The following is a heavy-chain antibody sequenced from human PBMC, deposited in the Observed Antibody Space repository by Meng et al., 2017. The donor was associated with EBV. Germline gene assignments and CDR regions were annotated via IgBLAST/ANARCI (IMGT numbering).Heavy chain of an antibody. Sequence: QITLKEAGPTLVNPPPTLTLPCTFSGFSLSTSGVGVGWIRQPPGKALEWLALIYWDDDKRYSPSLKSRLTITKDTSKNQVVLTMTNMDPVDTATYYCAHRRDEYSSSWYGWFDPWGQGTLVTVSS. CDR1: GFSLSTSGVG. CDR3: AHRRDEYSSSWYGWFDP. J-gene: IGHJ5*02. CDR2: IYWDDDK. V-gene: IGHV2-5*02. D-gene: IGHD6-13*01.